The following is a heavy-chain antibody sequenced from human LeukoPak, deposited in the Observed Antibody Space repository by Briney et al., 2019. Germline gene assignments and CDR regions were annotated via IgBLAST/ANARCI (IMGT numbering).Heavy chain of an antibody. CDR1: GGSISSGSYY. V-gene: IGHV4-61*02. Sequence: SQTLSLTCTVSGGSISSGSYYWSWIRQPAGKGLEWIGRTYTSGSTNYNPSLKSRVTISVDTSKNQFSLKLSSVTAADTAVYYCARGRITMVRGVKGGFDPWGQGTLVTVSS. J-gene: IGHJ5*02. D-gene: IGHD3-10*01. CDR2: TYTSGST. CDR3: ARGRITMVRGVKGGFDP.